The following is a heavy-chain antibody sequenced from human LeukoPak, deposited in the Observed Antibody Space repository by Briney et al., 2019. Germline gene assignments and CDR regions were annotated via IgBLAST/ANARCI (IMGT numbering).Heavy chain of an antibody. Sequence: PGGSLRLSCEASGFTFSSYGMHWVRQAPGKGLEWVAFISYDGSNKYYADSVKGRFTISRDNSKNTLYLQMNSLRAEDTAVYYCARVVLFGGIAGLIDYWGQGTLVTVSS. CDR2: ISYDGSNK. CDR1: GFTFSSYG. CDR3: ARVVLFGGIAGLIDY. J-gene: IGHJ4*02. D-gene: IGHD1-26*01. V-gene: IGHV3-30*19.